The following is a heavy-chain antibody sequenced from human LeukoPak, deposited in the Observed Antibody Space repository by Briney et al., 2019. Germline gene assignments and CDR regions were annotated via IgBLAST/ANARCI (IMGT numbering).Heavy chain of an antibody. CDR3: ARERGIRALYFDN. D-gene: IGHD3-16*01. Sequence: GGSLRLSCAAFGFTFRSYGMHWVRQAPGKGLEWVALTTSDGNKYFADSVPGRFTTSRDNSRNTVYLQLDSLRPDDTAVYYCARERGIRALYFDNWGQGTLVTVSS. CDR2: TTSDGNK. J-gene: IGHJ4*02. V-gene: IGHV3-30*19. CDR1: GFTFRSYG.